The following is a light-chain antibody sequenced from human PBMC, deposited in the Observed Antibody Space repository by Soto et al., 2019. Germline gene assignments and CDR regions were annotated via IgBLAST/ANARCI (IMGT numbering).Light chain of an antibody. V-gene: IGKV3-15*01. CDR2: GAS. CDR1: QSVSSN. CDR3: QQYNDWPPWT. Sequence: EIVMTQSPATLSVSPGERATLSCRAGQSVSSNLAWYQQKPGQAPRLLIYGASTRATGIPARFSGSGSGTEFTLTISSLQPEDFAVYYCQQYNDWPPWTFGQGTKVEIK. J-gene: IGKJ1*01.